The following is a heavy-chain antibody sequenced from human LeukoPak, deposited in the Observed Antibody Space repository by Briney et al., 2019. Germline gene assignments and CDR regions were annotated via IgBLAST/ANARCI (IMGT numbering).Heavy chain of an antibody. CDR1: GGSITSNSYS. CDR3: ARLRGGVQLWGD. V-gene: IGHV4-39*01. CDR2: LSHAGTN. D-gene: IGHD5-18*01. J-gene: IGHJ4*02. Sequence: SETLSLTCTVSGGSITSNSYSWGWIRQPPGKGLQWIVTLSHAGTNYYNPSLKSRVTMPVDGSKNQFSLKLTSVTATDTAVYYCARLRGGVQLWGDWGQGTLVTVSS.